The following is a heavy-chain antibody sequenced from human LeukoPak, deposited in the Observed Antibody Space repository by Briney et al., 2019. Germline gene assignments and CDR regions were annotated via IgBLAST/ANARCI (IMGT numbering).Heavy chain of an antibody. V-gene: IGHV4-30-2*01. D-gene: IGHD6-13*01. CDR3: ASNRAAAGVFDY. J-gene: IGHJ4*02. CDR2: IYHSGST. Sequence: SETLSLTCTVSGGSISSGGYSWSWIRQPPGKGLEWIGYIYHSGSTYYNPSLKSRVTISVDRSKNQFSLKLSSVTAADTAVYYCASNRAAAGVFDYWGQGTLVTVSS. CDR1: GGSISSGGYS.